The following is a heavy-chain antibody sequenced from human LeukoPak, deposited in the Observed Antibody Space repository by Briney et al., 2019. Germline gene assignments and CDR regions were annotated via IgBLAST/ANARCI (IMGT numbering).Heavy chain of an antibody. V-gene: IGHV3-74*01. CDR3: AKDSIAAAGPYGMDV. D-gene: IGHD6-13*01. CDR1: GFTFSSYW. Sequence: GGSLRLSCAASGFTFSSYWMHWVRQAPGKGLVWVSRINSDGSSTSYADSVKGRFTISRDNAKNTLYLQMNSLRAEDTAVYYCAKDSIAAAGPYGMDVWGQGTTVTVSS. J-gene: IGHJ6*02. CDR2: INSDGSST.